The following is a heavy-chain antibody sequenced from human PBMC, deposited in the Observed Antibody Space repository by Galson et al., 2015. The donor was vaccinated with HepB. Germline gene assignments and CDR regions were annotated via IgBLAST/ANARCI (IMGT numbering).Heavy chain of an antibody. V-gene: IGHV5-10-1*01. CDR3: ARRTGYSGYDSGDY. Sequence: QSGAEVKKPGESLTISCKGSGYGFTSYWISWVRQVPGKGLEYMGRIDPSDSYANYGPSFQGHVTISVDKSISTAYLQWSSLTASDTAMYYCARRTGYSGYDSGDYWGQGSLVTVSS. D-gene: IGHD5-12*01. J-gene: IGHJ4*02. CDR1: GYGFTSYW. CDR2: IDPSDSYA.